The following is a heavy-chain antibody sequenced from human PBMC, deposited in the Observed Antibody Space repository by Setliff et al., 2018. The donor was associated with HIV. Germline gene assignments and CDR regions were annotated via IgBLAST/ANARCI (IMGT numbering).Heavy chain of an antibody. J-gene: IGHJ3*01. Sequence: SETLSLTCTVSGDSISTYCWIWIRQPPGKGLEWIGNIYTSGSTNYNPSLKSRVTISVDTSKNQFSLKLSSVTAADTAVYFCARHQILSYDVFDVWGQGMMVTVSS. CDR3: ARHQILSYDVFDV. CDR1: GDSISTYC. D-gene: IGHD2-15*01. CDR2: IYTSGST. V-gene: IGHV4-4*09.